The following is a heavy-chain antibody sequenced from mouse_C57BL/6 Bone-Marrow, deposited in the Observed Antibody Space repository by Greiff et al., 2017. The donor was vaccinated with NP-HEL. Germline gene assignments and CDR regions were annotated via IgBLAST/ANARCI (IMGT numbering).Heavy chain of an antibody. D-gene: IGHD2-4*01. CDR1: GYTFTSYW. Sequence: QVQLQQPGAELVMPGASVKLSCKASGYTFTSYWMHWVKQRPGQGLEWIGEIDPSDSYTNYNQKFKGKSTLTVDKSSSTAYMQLSSLTSEDSAVYYCARAIYYDYDGYAMDDWGQGTSVTVSS. V-gene: IGHV1-69*01. CDR2: IDPSDSYT. CDR3: ARAIYYDYDGYAMDD. J-gene: IGHJ4*01.